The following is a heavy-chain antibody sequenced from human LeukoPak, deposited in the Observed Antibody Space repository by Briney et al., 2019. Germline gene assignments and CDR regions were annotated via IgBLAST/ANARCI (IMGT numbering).Heavy chain of an antibody. D-gene: IGHD2-15*01. J-gene: IGHJ4*02. Sequence: GGSLRLSCSASGLSFSNYAMTWVRQAPGKGLEWVSTISNSGDSTYYADSVKGRSTISRDSSKNTVSLQMNSLRAEDTALYYCAKTRGYCSGGSCYGDSWGQGTLVTVSS. V-gene: IGHV3-23*01. CDR2: ISNSGDST. CDR3: AKTRGYCSGGSCYGDS. CDR1: GLSFSNYA.